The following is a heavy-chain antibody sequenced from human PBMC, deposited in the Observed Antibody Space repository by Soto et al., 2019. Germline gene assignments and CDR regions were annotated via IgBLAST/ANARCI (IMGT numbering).Heavy chain of an antibody. CDR1: GFVFSSYD. CDR2: IANTGDP. CDR3: AREGTGGGFDI. V-gene: IGHV3-13*05. J-gene: IGHJ3*02. Sequence: GGSLRLSCAASGFVFSSYDMHWVRHTTGAGLEWVSVIANTGDPYYSDSVKGRFTISRDNAKNALYLQMNSLRVGDSAMYYCAREGTGGGFDIWGQGXKVTV. D-gene: IGHD1-1*01.